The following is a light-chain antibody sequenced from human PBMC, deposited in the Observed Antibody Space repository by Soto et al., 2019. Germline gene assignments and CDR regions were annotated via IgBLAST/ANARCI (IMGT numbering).Light chain of an antibody. V-gene: IGLV2-8*01. CDR2: EVS. Sequence: QSALTQPPSASGSPGQSVTITCSGTSSDVGEENYVSWYQQHPGKVPKLILYEVSKRPSGVPDRFSGSRSGNTASLTVSGLQAEDEADYYCSSFAGSPVVFGGGTTLTVL. CDR1: SSDVGEENY. J-gene: IGLJ2*01. CDR3: SSFAGSPVV.